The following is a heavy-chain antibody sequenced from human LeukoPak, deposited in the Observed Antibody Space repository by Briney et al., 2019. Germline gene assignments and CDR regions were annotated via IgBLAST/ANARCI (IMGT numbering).Heavy chain of an antibody. V-gene: IGHV3-23*01. CDR2: ISGSAGST. Sequence: GGSLRLSCAASGFTFRSYAMSWVRQATGKGLEWVSAISGSAGSTYYADSVKGRFTSSKYNSKNTLYLQMNSLRAEDTYIYYCAKAHSSSWYYTLDFGGQGTRVMVSA. CDR3: AKAHSSSWYYTLDF. J-gene: IGHJ4*02. D-gene: IGHD6-13*01. CDR1: GFTFRSYA.